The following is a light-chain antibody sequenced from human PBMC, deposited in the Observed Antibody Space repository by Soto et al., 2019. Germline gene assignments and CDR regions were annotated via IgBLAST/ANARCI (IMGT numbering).Light chain of an antibody. CDR2: SNT. CDR1: SSNIGSHT. V-gene: IGLV1-44*01. CDR3: AAWDDSLNGVV. Sequence: LTQPPSASGTPGQTIAISCSGGSSNIGSHTVNWYQQLPGTAPRLLIYSNTQRPSGVPDRFSGSKSGTSASLAITGLQSEYEGDYYCAAWDDSLNGVVFGGGTKLTVL. J-gene: IGLJ2*01.